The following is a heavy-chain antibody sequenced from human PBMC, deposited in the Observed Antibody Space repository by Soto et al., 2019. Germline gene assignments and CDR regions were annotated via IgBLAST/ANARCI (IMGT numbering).Heavy chain of an antibody. D-gene: IGHD5-18*01. CDR2: INSDGSST. J-gene: IGHJ4*02. V-gene: IGHV3-74*01. Sequence: GGSLRLSCAASGFTFSSYWMHWVRQAPGKGLVWVSRINSDGSSTSYADSVKGRFTISRDNAKNTLYLQMNSLRAEDTAVYYCARSFRGYSYDVFDYWGQGTLVTVSS. CDR1: GFTFSSYW. CDR3: ARSFRGYSYDVFDY.